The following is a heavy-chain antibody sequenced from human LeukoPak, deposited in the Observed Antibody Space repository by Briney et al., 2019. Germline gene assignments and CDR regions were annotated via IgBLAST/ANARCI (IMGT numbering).Heavy chain of an antibody. CDR3: AKDSSPSVVVRAAIRFDP. D-gene: IGHD2-2*01. J-gene: IGHJ5*02. CDR1: GFTFSSYA. Sequence: PGGSLRLSCAASGFTFSSYAMSWVRQAPGKGLEWVSAISGSGGSTYYADSVKGRFTISRDNSKNTLYLQMNSLRAEDTAVYYCAKDSSPSVVVRAAIRFDPWGQGTLVTVSS. V-gene: IGHV3-23*01. CDR2: ISGSGGST.